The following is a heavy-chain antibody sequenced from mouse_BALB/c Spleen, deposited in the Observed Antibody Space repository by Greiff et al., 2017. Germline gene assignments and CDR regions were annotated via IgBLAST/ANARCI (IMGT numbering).Heavy chain of an antibody. D-gene: IGHD2-14*01. CDR3: TREYRYGGYWYFDV. V-gene: IGHV5-6-4*01. J-gene: IGHJ1*01. CDR2: ISSGGSYT. CDR1: GFTFSSYT. Sequence: DVMLVESGGGLVKPGGSLKLSCAASGFTFSSYTMSWVRQTPEKRLEWVATISSGGSYTYYPDSVKGRFTISRDNAKNTLYLQMSSLKSEDTAMYYCTREYRYGGYWYFDVWGAGTTVTVSS.